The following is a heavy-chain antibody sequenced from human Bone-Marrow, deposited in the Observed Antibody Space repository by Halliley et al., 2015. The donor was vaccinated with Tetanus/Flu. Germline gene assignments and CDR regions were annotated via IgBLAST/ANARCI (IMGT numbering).Heavy chain of an antibody. J-gene: IGHJ4*02. D-gene: IGHD5-18*01. V-gene: IGHV3-21*01. Sequence: KGLGWVSSVPPSGGYRYYADSVKGRFTISRDNAKNSLFLQMNSLRVEDTALYYCAREDSYGLVYWGRGALVTVSS. CDR2: VPPSGGYR. CDR3: AREDSYGLVY.